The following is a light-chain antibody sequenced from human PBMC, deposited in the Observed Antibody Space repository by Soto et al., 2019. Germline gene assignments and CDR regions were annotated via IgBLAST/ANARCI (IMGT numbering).Light chain of an antibody. CDR2: GAS. CDR1: QSVSSSY. Sequence: EIVLTQSPGTLSLSPGERATLSCRASQSVSSSYLAWYQQKPGQTPRLLIYGASSRATGIPDRFSGSGSGTDLTLTISRLEPKDFAVYYCQQYGSSPPGLTFGGETKVEIK. J-gene: IGKJ4*01. CDR3: QQYGSSPPGLT. V-gene: IGKV3-20*01.